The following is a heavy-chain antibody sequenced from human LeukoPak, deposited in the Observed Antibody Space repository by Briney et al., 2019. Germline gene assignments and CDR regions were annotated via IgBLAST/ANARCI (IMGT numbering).Heavy chain of an antibody. CDR1: GGSISSYY. J-gene: IGHJ4*02. Sequence: SETLSLTCTVSGGSISSYYWSWIRQPPGKGLEWIGYIYYSGSTNYNPSLKSRVTISVDTSKNQFSLKLSSVTAADTAVYYCASKVAYCSGGSCYGYFDYWGQGTLVTVSS. CDR2: IYYSGST. V-gene: IGHV4-59*08. D-gene: IGHD2-15*01. CDR3: ASKVAYCSGGSCYGYFDY.